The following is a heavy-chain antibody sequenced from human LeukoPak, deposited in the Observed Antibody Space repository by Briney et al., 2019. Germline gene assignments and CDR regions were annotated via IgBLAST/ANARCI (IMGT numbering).Heavy chain of an antibody. CDR1: GFTFSNYG. Sequence: GGSLRLSCAASGFTFSNYGMHWVRQAPGKGLEWVSVIYSGGSTYYADSVKGRFTISRDNSKNTLYLQMNSLRAEDTAVYYCARHGRYYYDSSGYYVDYWGQGTLVTVSS. CDR3: ARHGRYYYDSSGYYVDY. CDR2: IYSGGST. J-gene: IGHJ4*02. V-gene: IGHV3-66*04. D-gene: IGHD3-22*01.